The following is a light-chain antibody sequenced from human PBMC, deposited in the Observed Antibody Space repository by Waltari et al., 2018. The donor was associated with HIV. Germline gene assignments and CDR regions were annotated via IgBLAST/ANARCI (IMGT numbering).Light chain of an antibody. J-gene: IGLJ2*01. CDR3: SSYAGSNNVL. CDR1: SSDVGGYSS. Sequence: QSALTQPPSASGSPGQSVTISCSGTSSDVGGYSSVSWYQHHPGKAPKLIIYEVSKRPSGVPDRFSGSKSGNTASLTVSGLQPEDEADYYCSSYAGSNNVLFGGGTKLTVL. V-gene: IGLV2-8*01. CDR2: EVS.